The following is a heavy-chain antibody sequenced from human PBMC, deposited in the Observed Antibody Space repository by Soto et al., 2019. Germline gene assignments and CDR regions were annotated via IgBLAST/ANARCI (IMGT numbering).Heavy chain of an antibody. CDR1: GGSFNGYY. CDR3: ARPVWFGNMGYFDS. D-gene: IGHD3-10*01. V-gene: IGHV4-34*01. CDR2: INHTGGT. J-gene: IGHJ4*02. Sequence: SETLSLTCAVSGGSFNGYYWTWIRQPPGKGLEWIAEINHTGGTNYNPSLRSRVTMSVDTSKNQFSLRLSSVTAADTAIYFCARPVWFGNMGYFDSWGQGTLVTAPQ.